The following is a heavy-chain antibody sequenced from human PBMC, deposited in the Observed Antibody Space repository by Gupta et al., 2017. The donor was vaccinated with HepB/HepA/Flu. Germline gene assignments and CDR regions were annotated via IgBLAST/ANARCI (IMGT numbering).Heavy chain of an antibody. D-gene: IGHD3-10*01. Sequence: VQLLESGGGLVQPGGSLRLSCVASGFTSSSSAMTWVRQAPGRGLEWVSVISSTGSITDYADSVKGRFTISGDNSKNTLYLQMNSLRAEDTALYYCAKVASYPFYWGQGTLGTVSS. CDR2: ISSTGSIT. V-gene: IGHV3-23*01. CDR3: AKVASYPFY. J-gene: IGHJ4*02. CDR1: GFTSSSSA.